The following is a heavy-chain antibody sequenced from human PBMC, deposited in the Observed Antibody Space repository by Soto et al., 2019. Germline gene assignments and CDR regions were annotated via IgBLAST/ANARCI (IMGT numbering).Heavy chain of an antibody. CDR2: ISAYNGNT. D-gene: IGHD3-10*01. Sequence: ASVKVSCKASGYTFTSYGISWVRQAPGQGLEWMGWISAYNGNTNYAQKLQGRVTMTTDTSTSTAYMELGSLRSDDTAVYYCARDRMGTTMVRGVRRPSYYYGMDVWGQGTTVTVSS. CDR3: ARDRMGTTMVRGVRRPSYYYGMDV. CDR1: GYTFTSYG. J-gene: IGHJ6*02. V-gene: IGHV1-18*01.